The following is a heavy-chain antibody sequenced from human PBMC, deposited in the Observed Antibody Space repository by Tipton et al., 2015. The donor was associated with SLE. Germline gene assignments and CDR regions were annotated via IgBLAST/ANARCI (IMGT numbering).Heavy chain of an antibody. CDR1: GGSISSSGYD. CDR3: ARPLEMATITVAFDY. V-gene: IGHV4-39*07. J-gene: IGHJ4*02. CDR2: FYHSGST. D-gene: IGHD5-24*01. Sequence: GLVKPSETLSLTCTVSGGSISSSGYDWGWIRQPPGKGLEWIGSFYHSGSTYYNPSLKSRVTISVDTSKNQFSLKLSSVTAADTAVYYCARPLEMATITVAFDYWGQGTLVTVSS.